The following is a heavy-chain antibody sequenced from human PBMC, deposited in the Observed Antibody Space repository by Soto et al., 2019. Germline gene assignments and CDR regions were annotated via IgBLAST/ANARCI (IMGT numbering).Heavy chain of an antibody. J-gene: IGHJ4*02. Sequence: GGSLRLSCAASGFTFSSYAMHWVRQAPGKGLEWVAVISYDGSNKYYADSVKGRFTISRDNSKNTLYLQMNSLRAEDTAVYYCARDLAADYFGVVILDTTFDYWGQGTLVTVSS. CDR3: ARDLAADYFGVVILDTTFDY. D-gene: IGHD3-3*01. CDR1: GFTFSSYA. CDR2: ISYDGSNK. V-gene: IGHV3-30-3*01.